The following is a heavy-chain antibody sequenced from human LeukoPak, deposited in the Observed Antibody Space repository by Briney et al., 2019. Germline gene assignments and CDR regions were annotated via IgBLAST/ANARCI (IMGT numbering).Heavy chain of an antibody. CDR1: GFTFSSYE. CDR2: ISSSGSTI. J-gene: IGHJ4*02. CDR3: ARDPRYDGGY. Sequence: PGRSLRLSCAASGFTFSSYEMNRVRQAPGKGLEWVSYISSSGSTIYYADSVKGRFTISRDNAKNSLYLQMNSLRAEDTAVYYCARDPRYDGGYWGQGTLVTVSS. D-gene: IGHD4-23*01. V-gene: IGHV3-48*03.